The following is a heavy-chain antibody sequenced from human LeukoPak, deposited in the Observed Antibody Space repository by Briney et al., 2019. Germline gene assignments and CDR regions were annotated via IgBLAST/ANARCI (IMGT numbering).Heavy chain of an antibody. CDR3: ARSRTGYSSGWYYAFDI. CDR1: GFTVSSNY. V-gene: IGHV3-53*01. Sequence: PGGSLRLSCAASGFTVSSNYMSWVRQAPGKGLEWVSVIYSGGSTYYADSVKGRFTISRDNSKNTLNLQMNSLRAEDTAVYYCARSRTGYSSGWYYAFDIWGQGTMVIVSS. D-gene: IGHD6-19*01. J-gene: IGHJ3*02. CDR2: IYSGGST.